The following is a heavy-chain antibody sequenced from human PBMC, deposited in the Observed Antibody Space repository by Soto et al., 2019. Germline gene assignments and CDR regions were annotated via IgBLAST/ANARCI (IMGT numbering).Heavy chain of an antibody. CDR2: IYPGDSDT. CDR1: GYSFTSYW. V-gene: IGHV5-51*01. Sequence: GESLKISCKGSGYSFTSYWIGWVRQMPGKGLEWMGIIYPGDSDTRYSPSFQGQVTISADKSISTAYLQWSSLKASDTAMYYCARRQYYYDSSGYYIGRWFDPWGQGTLVTVSS. D-gene: IGHD3-22*01. CDR3: ARRQYYYDSSGYYIGRWFDP. J-gene: IGHJ5*02.